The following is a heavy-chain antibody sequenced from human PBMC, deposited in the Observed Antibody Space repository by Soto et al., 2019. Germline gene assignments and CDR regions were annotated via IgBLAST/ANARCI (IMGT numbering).Heavy chain of an antibody. CDR2: ISSTTNYI. J-gene: IGHJ4*02. V-gene: IGHV3-21*01. CDR3: ARESEDLASNFDY. CDR1: GFTFSRYS. Sequence: GGSLRLSCAASGFTFSRYSMNWFRQAPGKGLEWVSSISSTTNYIYYADSMKGRFTVSRDNAKNSVYLDMNSLSAEDTAVYYCARESEDLASNFDYWGQGTLVTVSS.